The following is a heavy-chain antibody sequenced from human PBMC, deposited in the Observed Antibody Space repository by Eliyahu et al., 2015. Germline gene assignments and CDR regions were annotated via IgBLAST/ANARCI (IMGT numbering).Heavy chain of an antibody. Sequence: QVQLVQSGAEVQKPGASVRVSCKTSGYTFXNYGISWVRQAPGQGLEWVGLVSTENGYTNYAQNFQDRVTLTTDTSTSTAYMELRSLRSDDTAVYYCARDRRFRQLVAYYYFGMEVWGQGTTVTVSS. CDR1: GYTFXNYG. V-gene: IGHV1-18*01. J-gene: IGHJ6*02. CDR3: ARDRRFRQLVAYYYFGMEV. CDR2: VSTENGYT. D-gene: IGHD1-1*01.